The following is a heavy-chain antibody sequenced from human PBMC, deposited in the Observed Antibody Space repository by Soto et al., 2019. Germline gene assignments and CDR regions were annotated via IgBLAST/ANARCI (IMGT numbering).Heavy chain of an antibody. CDR3: ARGGTGTYYYYGMDV. J-gene: IGHJ6*02. CDR1: GGTFSSYA. CDR2: IIPIFGTA. Sequence: SVKVSCKASGGTFSSYAISWVRQAPGQGLEWMGGIIPIFGTANYAQKFQGRVTITADESTSTAYMELSSLRSEDTAVYYCARGGTGTYYYYGMDVWGQGTTVTVSS. D-gene: IGHD1-1*01. V-gene: IGHV1-69*13.